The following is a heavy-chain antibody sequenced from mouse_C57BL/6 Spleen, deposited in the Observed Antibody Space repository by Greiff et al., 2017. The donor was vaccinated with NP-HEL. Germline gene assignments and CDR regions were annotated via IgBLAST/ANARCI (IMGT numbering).Heavy chain of an antibody. D-gene: IGHD1-1*01. CDR1: GFSLTSYA. J-gene: IGHJ1*03. CDR2: IWTGGGT. V-gene: IGHV2-9-1*01. CDR3: ARNEDYYGSSGYFDV. Sequence: VMLVESGPGLVAPSQSLSITCTVSGFSLTSYAISWVRQPPGKGLEWLGVIWTGGGTNYNSALKSRLSLSKDNSKSQVFLKMNSLQTDDTARYYCARNEDYYGSSGYFDVWGTGTTVTVSS.